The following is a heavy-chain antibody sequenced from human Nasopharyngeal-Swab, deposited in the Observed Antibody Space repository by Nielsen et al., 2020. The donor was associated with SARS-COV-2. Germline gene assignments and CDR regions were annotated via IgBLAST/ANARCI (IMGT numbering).Heavy chain of an antibody. CDR3: ARAGITIFGVVTHFDY. D-gene: IGHD3-3*01. CDR2: IYYSGST. CDR1: GGSISSGGYY. J-gene: IGHJ4*02. V-gene: IGHV4-31*03. Sequence: SETLSLTCTVSGGSISSGGYYWSWIRQHPGKGLEWIGYIYYSGSTYYNPSLKSRVTISVDTSKNQFSLRLSSVTAADTAVYYCARAGITIFGVVTHFDYWGQGTLVTVSS.